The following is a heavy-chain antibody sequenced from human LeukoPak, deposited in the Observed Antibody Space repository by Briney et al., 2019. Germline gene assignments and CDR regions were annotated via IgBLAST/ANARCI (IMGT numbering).Heavy chain of an antibody. CDR3: AKGFSYGYFPFDY. CDR2: ISGSGGST. D-gene: IGHD5-18*01. J-gene: IGHJ4*02. Sequence: PGGSLRLSCAASGFTFSIYAMSWVRQAPGKGLEWVSAISGSGGSTYYADSVKGRFTISRDNSKNTLYLQMNSLRAEDTAVYYCAKGFSYGYFPFDYWGQGTLVTVSS. V-gene: IGHV3-23*01. CDR1: GFTFSIYA.